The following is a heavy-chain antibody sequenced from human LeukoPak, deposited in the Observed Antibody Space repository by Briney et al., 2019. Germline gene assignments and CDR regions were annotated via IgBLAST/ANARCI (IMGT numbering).Heavy chain of an antibody. CDR3: ARDGYYYDSSGSGYYFDY. Sequence: GGSLRLSCAASGLTFSGYIMNWVRQAPGKGLEWVAVISYDGSNKYYADSVKGRFTISRDNSKNTLYLQMNSLRAEDTAVYYCARDGYYYDSSGSGYYFDYWGQGTLVTVSS. V-gene: IGHV3-30*03. J-gene: IGHJ4*02. CDR1: GLTFSGYI. CDR2: ISYDGSNK. D-gene: IGHD3-22*01.